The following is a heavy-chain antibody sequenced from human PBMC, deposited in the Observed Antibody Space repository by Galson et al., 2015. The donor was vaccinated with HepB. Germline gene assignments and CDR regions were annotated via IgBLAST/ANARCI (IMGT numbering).Heavy chain of an antibody. D-gene: IGHD6-19*01. CDR1: GFTFSNVW. CDR3: AREGSSGWYEALSMDV. J-gene: IGHJ6*02. Sequence: LRLSCAASGFTFSNVWMNWVRQAPGKELEWVGRIKSKTDGGTTDYAAPVKGRFTISRDDSKSTLYLQMNSLRAEDTAVYYCAREGSSGWYEALSMDVWGQGTTVTVSS. CDR2: IKSKTDGGTT. V-gene: IGHV3-15*07.